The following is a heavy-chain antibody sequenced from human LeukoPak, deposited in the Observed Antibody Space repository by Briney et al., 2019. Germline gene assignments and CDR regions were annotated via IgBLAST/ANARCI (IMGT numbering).Heavy chain of an antibody. Sequence: GGSLRLSCAASGFTFSSYSMDWVRQAPGKGLEWVSYISSSSSTIYYADSVKGRFTISRDNSKNTLYLQMNSLRAEDTAVYYCAKEDSDYGDHGAFDIWGQGTMVTVSS. D-gene: IGHD4-17*01. CDR3: AKEDSDYGDHGAFDI. V-gene: IGHV3-48*01. CDR1: GFTFSSYS. J-gene: IGHJ3*02. CDR2: ISSSSSTI.